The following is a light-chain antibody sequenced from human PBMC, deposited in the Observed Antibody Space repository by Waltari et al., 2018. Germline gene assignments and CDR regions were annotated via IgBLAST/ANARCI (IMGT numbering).Light chain of an antibody. J-gene: IGLJ1*01. Sequence: QSAMTQPASVSGSPGQSITISCTGSSTHVGGYNYVSWFQKHLGKAPKLMIYGVSNRPSGVSARFSGSRSGNTASLTISGLQAEDEADYYCSSYASSTTRVFGSGTKVTVL. CDR1: STHVGGYNY. CDR3: SSYASSTTRV. CDR2: GVS. V-gene: IGLV2-14*01.